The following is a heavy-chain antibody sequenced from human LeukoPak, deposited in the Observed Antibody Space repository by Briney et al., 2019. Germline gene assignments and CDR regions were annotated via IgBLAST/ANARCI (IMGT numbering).Heavy chain of an antibody. CDR1: GRTFSSYA. CDR3: ARDGKLIRFLPHGLPSDYYYMDV. Sequence: VASVKVSCKASGRTFSSYAISWVRQASGQGLEWMGGIIPIFGTANYAQKFQGRVTITADESTSTAYMELSSLRSEDTAVYYCARDGKLIRFLPHGLPSDYYYMDVWGKGTTVTVSS. V-gene: IGHV1-69*13. D-gene: IGHD3-3*01. CDR2: IIPIFGTA. J-gene: IGHJ6*03.